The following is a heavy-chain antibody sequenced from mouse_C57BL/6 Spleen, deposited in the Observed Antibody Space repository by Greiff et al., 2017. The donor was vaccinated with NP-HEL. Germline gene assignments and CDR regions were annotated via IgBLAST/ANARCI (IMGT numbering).Heavy chain of an antibody. V-gene: IGHV5-9-1*02. D-gene: IGHD4-1*01. CDR2: ISSGGDYI. CDR3: TRVSNWDEGYFDV. J-gene: IGHJ1*03. CDR1: GFTFSSYA. Sequence: EVKLVESGEGLVKPGGSLKLSCAASGFTFSSYAMSWVRQTPEKRLEWVAYISSGGDYIYYADTVKGRFTISRDNARNTLYLQMSSLKSEDTAMYYCTRVSNWDEGYFDVWGTGTTVTVSS.